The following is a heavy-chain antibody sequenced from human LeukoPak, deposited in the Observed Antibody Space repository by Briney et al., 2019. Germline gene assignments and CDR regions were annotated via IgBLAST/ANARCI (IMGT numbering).Heavy chain of an antibody. CDR1: GFIFNNYA. J-gene: IGHJ6*03. V-gene: IGHV3-23*01. CDR3: AKVPLGSGSYFPYYYYMDV. Sequence: GGSLRLSCAASGFIFNNYAMNWVRQAPGKGLEWVSTISDHGDQRYAADSVRGRFNISRDNSKNTLYLQMNSLRAEDTAVYYCAKVPLGSGSYFPYYYYMDVWGKGTTVTVSS. CDR2: ISDHGDQR. D-gene: IGHD1-26*01.